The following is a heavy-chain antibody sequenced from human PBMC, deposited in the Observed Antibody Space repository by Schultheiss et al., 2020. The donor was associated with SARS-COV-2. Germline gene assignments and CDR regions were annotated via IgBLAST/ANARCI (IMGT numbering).Heavy chain of an antibody. CDR2: ISGSGGST. J-gene: IGHJ1*01. V-gene: IGHV3-23*01. Sequence: GGSLRLSCVTSGFTFEDYAMHWVRQAPGKGLEWVSAISGSGGSTYYADSVKGRFTISRDNSKNTLYLQMNSLRAEDTAVYYCSRDTKDWGQGTLVTVSS. CDR3: SRDTKD. CDR1: GFTFEDYA.